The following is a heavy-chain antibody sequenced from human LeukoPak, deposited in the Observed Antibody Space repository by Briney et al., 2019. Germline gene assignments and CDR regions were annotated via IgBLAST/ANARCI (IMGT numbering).Heavy chain of an antibody. Sequence: GASVKVSCKASGGTFSSYAISWVRQAPGQGLEWMGIINPSGGSTSYAQKFQGRVTMTRDMSTSTVYMELSSLRSEDTAVYYCARDACSGGSCYFDYWGQGTLVTVSS. J-gene: IGHJ4*02. CDR3: ARDACSGGSCYFDY. V-gene: IGHV1-46*01. D-gene: IGHD2-15*01. CDR1: GGTFSSYA. CDR2: INPSGGST.